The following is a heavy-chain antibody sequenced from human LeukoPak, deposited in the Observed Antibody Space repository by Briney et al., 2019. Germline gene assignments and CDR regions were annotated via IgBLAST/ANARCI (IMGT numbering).Heavy chain of an antibody. CDR1: GGSISSGGYY. D-gene: IGHD6-13*01. J-gene: IGHJ1*01. CDR3: AGLYSSSWTAEYFQH. CDR2: IYHSGST. Sequence: SETLSLTCTVSGGSISSGGYYWSWIRQPPGKGLEWIVYIYHSGSTYYNPSLKSRVTISVDRSKNQFSLKLSSVTAADTAVYYCAGLYSSSWTAEYFQHWGQGTLVTVSS. V-gene: IGHV4-30-2*02.